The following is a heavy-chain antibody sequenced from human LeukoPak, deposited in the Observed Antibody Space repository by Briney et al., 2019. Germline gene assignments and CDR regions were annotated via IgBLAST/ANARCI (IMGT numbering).Heavy chain of an antibody. CDR1: GGSISSNNW. CDR2: IYHSGST. D-gene: IGHD3-22*01. CDR3: ARRPQGSGYHNWFDP. J-gene: IGHJ5*02. Sequence: PSETLSLTCAVSGGSISSNNWWSWVRQSPVKGLEWIGEIYHSGSTNYSPSLKSRVTISVDRSKNQFSLKLSSVTAADTAVYYCARRPQGSGYHNWFDPWGQGTLVTVSS. V-gene: IGHV4-4*02.